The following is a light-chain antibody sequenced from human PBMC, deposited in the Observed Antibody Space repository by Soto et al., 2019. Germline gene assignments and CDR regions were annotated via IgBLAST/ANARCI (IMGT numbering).Light chain of an antibody. CDR1: SGPVFTSSY. J-gene: IGLJ2*01. Sequence: QAVVTQEPSFSVSPGGTVTLTCGLSSGPVFTSSYPNWYQQTPGQAPRTLIFNTNTRSSGVPDRFSGSILGDKAALTITGAQADDDSDYYCLLYIGGSIRVFGGGTKLTVL. V-gene: IGLV8-61*01. CDR3: LLYIGGSIRV. CDR2: NTN.